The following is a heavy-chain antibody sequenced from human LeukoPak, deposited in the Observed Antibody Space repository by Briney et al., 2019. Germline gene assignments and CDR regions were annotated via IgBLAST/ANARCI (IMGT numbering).Heavy chain of an antibody. D-gene: IGHD6-19*01. CDR2: ISSSSSYI. CDR3: ARDRAVAANAFDI. V-gene: IGHV3-21*01. J-gene: IGHJ3*02. Sequence: GGSLRLSCAASGFTFGSYSMNWVHQAPGKGLEWVSSISSSSSYIYYADSVKGRFTISRDNAKNSLYLQMNSLRAEDTAVYYCARDRAVAANAFDIWGQGTMVTVSS. CDR1: GFTFGSYS.